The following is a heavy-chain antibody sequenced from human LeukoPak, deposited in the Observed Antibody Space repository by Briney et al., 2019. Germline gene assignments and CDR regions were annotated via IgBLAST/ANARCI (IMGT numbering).Heavy chain of an antibody. Sequence: ASVKVSCKASGYTFTGYYMHWVRQAPGQGLEWMGWINPNSGGTNYAQKFQGWVTMTRDTSISTAYMELSRLRSDDTAVYYCAREARTGTSSSGWYRIGYWGQGTLVTVSS. CDR1: GYTFTGYY. J-gene: IGHJ4*02. V-gene: IGHV1-2*04. CDR2: INPNSGGT. D-gene: IGHD6-19*01. CDR3: AREARTGTSSSGWYRIGY.